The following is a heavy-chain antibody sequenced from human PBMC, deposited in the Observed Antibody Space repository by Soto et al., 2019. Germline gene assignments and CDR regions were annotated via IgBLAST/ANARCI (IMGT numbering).Heavy chain of an antibody. CDR2: IKQDGSEK. V-gene: IGHV3-7*03. Sequence: PGGSLRLSCAASGFTFSSYWMSWVRQAPGKGLEWVSNIKQDGSEKYYVDSVKGRFTISRDNAKNSLYLQMNSLRAEDTAVYYCARDLSSSYLPYYSYGMDVWGQGTTVTVSS. CDR1: GFTFSSYW. CDR3: ARDLSSSYLPYYSYGMDV. D-gene: IGHD6-6*01. J-gene: IGHJ6*02.